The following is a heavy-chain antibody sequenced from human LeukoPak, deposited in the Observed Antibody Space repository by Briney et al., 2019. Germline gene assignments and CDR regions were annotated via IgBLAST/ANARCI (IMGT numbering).Heavy chain of an antibody. CDR3: ATDSGYSGSYDLDY. CDR2: FDPEDGET. D-gene: IGHD1-26*01. V-gene: IGHV1-24*01. Sequence: ASVKVSCKVSGYTLTELSMHWVRQAPGKGLEWMGGFDPEDGETIYAQKFQGRVTMTEDTSTDTAYMELSSLRSEDTAVYYCATDSGYSGSYDLDYWGQGTLVTVSS. J-gene: IGHJ4*02. CDR1: GYTLTELS.